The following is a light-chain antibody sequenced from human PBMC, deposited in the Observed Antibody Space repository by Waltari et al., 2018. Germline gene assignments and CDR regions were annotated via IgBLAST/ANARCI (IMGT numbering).Light chain of an antibody. J-gene: IGLJ3*02. CDR2: RNN. V-gene: IGLV1-44*01. CDR3: AAWDDSLNGLWV. CDR1: SSNIGRNT. Sequence: QSVLTQPPSASGTPGQRVTISCSGSSSNIGRNTVNWYQQLPGTAPKLRIYRNNQRPSGVPDRFSGSKSGTSASLAISGLQSEDEADYYCAAWDDSLNGLWVFGGGTKLTVL.